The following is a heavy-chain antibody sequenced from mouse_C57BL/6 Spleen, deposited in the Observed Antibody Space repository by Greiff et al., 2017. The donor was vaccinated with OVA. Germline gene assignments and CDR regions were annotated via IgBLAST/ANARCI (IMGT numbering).Heavy chain of an antibody. V-gene: IGHV5-17*01. CDR1: GFTFSDYG. CDR2: ISSGSSTI. Sequence: EVMLVESGGGLVKPGGSLKLSCAASGFTFSDYGMHWVRQAPEKGLEWVAYISSGSSTIYYAETVKGRFTLSGDKAKNTLCLQMTSLRSEDSAMYYCARRGLLRALDYWGQGTTLTVSS. J-gene: IGHJ2*01. D-gene: IGHD2-3*01. CDR3: ARRGLLRALDY.